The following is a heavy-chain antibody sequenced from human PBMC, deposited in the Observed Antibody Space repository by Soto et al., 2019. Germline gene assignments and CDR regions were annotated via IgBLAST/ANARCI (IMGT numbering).Heavy chain of an antibody. J-gene: IGHJ4*02. CDR2: IYYSGST. CDR3: ARGVFWNGYPVYFDC. D-gene: IGHD3-3*01. V-gene: IGHV4-59*01. CDR1: GGSINTYY. Sequence: TSETLSLTCSVSGGSINTYYGSWIRQPPGRGLEWIGYIYYSGSTYYNPSLKSRVTMSVDTSKNHLSLNLSSVTAADTAVYYCARGVFWNGYPVYFDCWGQGTLVTVSS.